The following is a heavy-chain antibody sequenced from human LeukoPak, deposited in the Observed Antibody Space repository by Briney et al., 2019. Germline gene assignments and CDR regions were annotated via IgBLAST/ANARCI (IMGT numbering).Heavy chain of an antibody. V-gene: IGHV3-23*01. CDR2: ISGSGTNT. CDR1: GFTFSSYA. J-gene: IGHJ4*02. D-gene: IGHD3-10*01. CDR3: AKRYYGSGNCDPLLGY. Sequence: PGGSLRLSCAASGFTFSSYAMSWVRQAPGKVLEWVSAISGSGTNTYYADSVKGRFTISRDNSKNTLFLQMNSLRAEDTAVYYCAKRYYGSGNCDPLLGYWGQGALVTVSS.